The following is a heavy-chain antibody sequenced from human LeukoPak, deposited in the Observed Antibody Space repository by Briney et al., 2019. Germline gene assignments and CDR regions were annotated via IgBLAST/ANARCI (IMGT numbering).Heavy chain of an antibody. V-gene: IGHV1-69*05. CDR3: ASGIRDYYYYYYMDV. J-gene: IGHJ6*03. CDR1: GGTFSSYA. Sequence: SVKVSCKASGGTFSSYAISWVRQAPGQGLEWMGGIIPIFGTANYAQKFQGRVTITTDESTSTAYMELSSLRSEDTAVYYCASGIRDYYYYYYMDVWGKGTTVTVSS. D-gene: IGHD5-18*01. CDR2: IIPIFGTA.